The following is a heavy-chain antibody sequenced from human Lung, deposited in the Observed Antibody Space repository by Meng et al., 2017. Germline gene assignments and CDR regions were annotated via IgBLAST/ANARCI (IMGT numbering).Heavy chain of an antibody. CDR3: ARGPTTMAHDFDY. Sequence: QVQRLQWGGGLLKPSETLSLTCVVSGGSFSDYYWSWIRQPPGKGLEWIGEINHSGSTNYNPSLESRATISVDTSQNNLSLKLSSVTAADSAVYYCARGPTTMAHDFDYWGQGTLVTVSS. V-gene: IGHV4-34*01. CDR2: INHSGST. CDR1: GGSFSDYY. J-gene: IGHJ4*02. D-gene: IGHD4-11*01.